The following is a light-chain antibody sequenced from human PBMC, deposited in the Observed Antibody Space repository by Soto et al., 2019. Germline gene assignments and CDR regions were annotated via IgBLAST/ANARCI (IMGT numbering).Light chain of an antibody. V-gene: IGKV3-20*01. J-gene: IGKJ1*01. CDR2: GAS. Sequence: EIVLTQSPGTLSLSPGERATLSCRASQSVSSSFLAWYQQKAGQAPRLLICGASNRATGIPDRFSGSGSGTDFTLTISRLEPEDFAVYYCQQYDRSPWTFGQGTKVEIK. CDR3: QQYDRSPWT. CDR1: QSVSSSF.